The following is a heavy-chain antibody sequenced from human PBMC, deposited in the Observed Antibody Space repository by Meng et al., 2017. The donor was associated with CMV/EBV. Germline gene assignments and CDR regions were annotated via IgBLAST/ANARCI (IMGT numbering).Heavy chain of an antibody. V-gene: IGHV1-18*01. D-gene: IGHD3-9*01. Sequence: ASVKVSCKASGYTFTSYGISWVRQAPGQGLEWMGWISAYNGNTNYAQKHQGRVTMTTDTSTSTAYMELRSLRSDDTAVYYCARNAFGNDILSYFDYWGQGTLVTVSS. J-gene: IGHJ4*02. CDR3: ARNAFGNDILSYFDY. CDR1: GYTFTSYG. CDR2: ISAYNGNT.